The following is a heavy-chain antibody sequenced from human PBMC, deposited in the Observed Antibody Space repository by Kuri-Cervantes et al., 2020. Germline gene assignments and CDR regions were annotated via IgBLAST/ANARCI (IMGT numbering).Heavy chain of an antibody. V-gene: IGHV1-24*01. D-gene: IGHD3-10*01. CDR3: ARVVEWGSGSYYNYFDYYYYMDV. CDR1: GYTLTELS. Sequence: ASVKVSCKVSGYTLTELSMHWVRQAPGKGLKWMGGFDPEDGETIYAQKFQGRVTMTEDTSTDTAYMELSSLRSEDTAVYYCARVVEWGSGSYYNYFDYYYYMDVWGKGTTVTVSS. J-gene: IGHJ6*03. CDR2: FDPEDGET.